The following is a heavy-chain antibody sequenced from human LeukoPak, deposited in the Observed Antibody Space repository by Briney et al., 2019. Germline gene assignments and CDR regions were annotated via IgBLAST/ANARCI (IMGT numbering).Heavy chain of an antibody. Sequence: GGSLRLSCAASGFTFSSYGMHWVRQAPGKGLEWVAVIWYDGSNKYYADSVKGRFTISRGNSKNTLYLQMNSLRAEDTAVYYCARGIAVAGTNWFDPWGQGTLVTVSS. CDR2: IWYDGSNK. CDR3: ARGIAVAGTNWFDP. D-gene: IGHD6-19*01. CDR1: GFTFSSYG. V-gene: IGHV3-33*01. J-gene: IGHJ5*02.